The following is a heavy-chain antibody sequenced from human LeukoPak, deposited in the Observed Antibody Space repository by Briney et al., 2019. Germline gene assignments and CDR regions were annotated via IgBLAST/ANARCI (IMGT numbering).Heavy chain of an antibody. CDR1: GGSISSGDYY. J-gene: IGHJ6*02. Sequence: PSETLSLTCTVSGGSISSGDYYWSWIRQPPGKGLEWIGYIYYSGSTYYNPSLKSRVTISVDTSKNQFSLKLSSVTAADTAVYYCASPSGWAGYYGMDVWGQGTTVTVSS. CDR3: ASPSGWAGYYGMDV. D-gene: IGHD6-19*01. CDR2: IYYSGST. V-gene: IGHV4-30-4*01.